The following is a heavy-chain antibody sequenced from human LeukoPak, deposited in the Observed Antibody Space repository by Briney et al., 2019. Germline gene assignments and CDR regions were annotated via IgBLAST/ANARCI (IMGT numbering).Heavy chain of an antibody. CDR3: AKDGSSWYVDGMDV. CDR1: GFTFSSYA. V-gene: IGHV3-30-3*01. D-gene: IGHD6-13*01. Sequence: GGSLRLSCAASGFTFSSYAMHWVRQAPGKGLEWVAVISYDGSNKYYADSVKGRFTISRDNSKNTLYLQMNSLRAEDTALYYCAKDGSSWYVDGMDVWGQGTTVTVSS. CDR2: ISYDGSNK. J-gene: IGHJ6*02.